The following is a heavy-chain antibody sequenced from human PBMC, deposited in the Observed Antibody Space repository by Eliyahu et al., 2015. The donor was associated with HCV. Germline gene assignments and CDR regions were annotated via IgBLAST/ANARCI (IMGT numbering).Heavy chain of an antibody. CDR3: ARVIYDSSGPYYYYGMDV. CDR2: IWYDGSNK. CDR1: GXTXXSHA. J-gene: IGHJ6*02. Sequence: QVQLVESGGGXVQPGRXLSLXCAASGXTXXSHAXHWVRQAPGKGLEWVAVIWYDGSNKYYADSVKGRFTVSRDNSKNTLYLQMNSLRAEDTAVYYCARVIYDSSGPYYYYGMDVWGQGTTVTVSS. D-gene: IGHD3-22*01. V-gene: IGHV3-33*01.